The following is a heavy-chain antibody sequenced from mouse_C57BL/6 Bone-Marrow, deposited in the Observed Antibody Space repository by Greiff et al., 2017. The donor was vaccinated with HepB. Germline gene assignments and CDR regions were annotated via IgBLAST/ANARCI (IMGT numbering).Heavy chain of an antibody. V-gene: IGHV8-12*01. CDR1: GFSLSTSGMG. J-gene: IGHJ4*01. D-gene: IGHD2-12*01. CDR3: ARRPYYSGGYAMDY. Sequence: LQQSGPGILQSSQTLSLTCSFSGFSLSTSGMGVSWIRQPSGKGLEWLAHIYWDDDKRYNPSLKSRLTISKDTSRNQVFLKITSVDTADTATYYCARRPYYSGGYAMDYWGQGTSVTVSS. CDR2: IYWDDDK.